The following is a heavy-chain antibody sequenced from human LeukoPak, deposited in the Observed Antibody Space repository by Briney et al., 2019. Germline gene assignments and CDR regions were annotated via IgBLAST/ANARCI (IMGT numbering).Heavy chain of an antibody. CDR2: IYHSGST. Sequence: KPSETLSLTCTVSGGSISGYYWGWIRQPPGKGLEWIGSIYHSGSTYYNPSLKSRVTISVDTSKNQFSLKLSSVTAADTAVYYCAREDSGSRNFDYWGQGTLVTVSS. V-gene: IGHV4-38-2*02. D-gene: IGHD1-26*01. J-gene: IGHJ4*02. CDR1: GGSISGYY. CDR3: AREDSGSRNFDY.